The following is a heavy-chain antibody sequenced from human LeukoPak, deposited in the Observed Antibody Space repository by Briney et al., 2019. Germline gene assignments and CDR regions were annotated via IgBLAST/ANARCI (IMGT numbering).Heavy chain of an antibody. CDR3: ARGLDVVSPTNDAFDI. CDR2: ISWDGGST. V-gene: IGHV3-43*01. Sequence: GGSLRLSCAASGFTFDDYTMHWVRQAPGKGLEWVSLISWDGGSTYYADSVKGRFTISRDNSKNSLYLQMNSLRAEDTAVYYCARGLDVVSPTNDAFDIWGQGTVVTVSS. CDR1: GFTFDDYT. J-gene: IGHJ3*02. D-gene: IGHD2-2*01.